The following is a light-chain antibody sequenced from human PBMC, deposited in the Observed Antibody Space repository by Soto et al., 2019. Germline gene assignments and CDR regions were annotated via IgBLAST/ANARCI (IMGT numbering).Light chain of an antibody. J-gene: IGKJ3*01. V-gene: IGKV1-5*01. CDR1: QNINNW. CDR2: DAS. CDR3: QQSYSTPHFT. Sequence: DIQMTQSPSTLSASIGDRVTITCRASQNINNWIAWYQQKPGKAPKFLIYDASTLESGVPSRFSGSGFGTDFALTITSLQPEDFGTYYCQQSYSTPHFTFGPGTKVEIK.